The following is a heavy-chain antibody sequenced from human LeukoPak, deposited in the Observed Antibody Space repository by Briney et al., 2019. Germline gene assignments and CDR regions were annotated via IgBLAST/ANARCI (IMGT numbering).Heavy chain of an antibody. CDR1: GYSFTSYW. J-gene: IGHJ4*02. D-gene: IGHD3-22*01. V-gene: IGHV5-51*01. CDR3: ARRYYDSRGYYSFDY. CDR2: IDPNDSDT. Sequence: GESLKISCKGSGYSFTSYWIGWVRQMPGKGLEWMGIIDPNDSDTRYSPSFQGQVTISADKSSSTAYLQWSSLKASDTAVYYCARRYYDSRGYYSFDYWGQGTLVTVSS.